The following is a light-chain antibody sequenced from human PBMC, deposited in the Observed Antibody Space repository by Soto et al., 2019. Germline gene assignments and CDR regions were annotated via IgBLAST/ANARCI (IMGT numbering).Light chain of an antibody. CDR1: QGISNW. V-gene: IGKV1-12*01. Sequence: DIQMTQSPSSVSASAGDRVTITCRASQGISNWLAWYQQKPGKAPKLLIYGASSLQSGVPSRFSGSGSGTDFSLTISSLQPADFATYYCQQTNSIPLTFGPGTKVDI. J-gene: IGKJ3*01. CDR3: QQTNSIPLT. CDR2: GAS.